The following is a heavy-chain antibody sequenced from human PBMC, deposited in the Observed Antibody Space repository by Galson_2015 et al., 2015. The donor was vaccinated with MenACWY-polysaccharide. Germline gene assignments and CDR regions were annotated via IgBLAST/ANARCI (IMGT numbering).Heavy chain of an antibody. CDR2: IKSDGSST. V-gene: IGHV3-74*01. CDR1: GFTFSTYW. J-gene: IGHJ1*01. CDR3: ARGCIGSV. Sequence: SLRLSCTASGFTFSTYWMHWVRHAPGKGLVWVSRIKSDGSSTNYADSVKGRVTISRDNAKNTLYMEMSSLRAEDTALYYCARGCIGSVRAQGTL. D-gene: IGHD5-12*01.